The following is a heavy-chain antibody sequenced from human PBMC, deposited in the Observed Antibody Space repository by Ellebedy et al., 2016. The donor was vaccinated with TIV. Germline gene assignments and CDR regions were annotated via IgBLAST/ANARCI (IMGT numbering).Heavy chain of an antibody. CDR2: ISNSGGPI. D-gene: IGHD4/OR15-4a*01. V-gene: IGHV3-48*03. CDR3: AYGAGTYSG. Sequence: PGGSLRLSCVASGFIFNSYEMNWVRQAPGKGLEWISYISNSGGPIYYADSAKGRFTISRDNAKKSLYLQMNSLRAEDTAVYYCAYGAGTYSGWGQGTLVTVSS. CDR1: GFIFNSYE. J-gene: IGHJ4*02.